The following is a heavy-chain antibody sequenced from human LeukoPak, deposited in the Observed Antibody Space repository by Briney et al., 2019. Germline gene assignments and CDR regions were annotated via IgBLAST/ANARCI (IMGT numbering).Heavy chain of an antibody. J-gene: IGHJ4*02. CDR1: GFTFSSYW. CDR2: INSDGSST. V-gene: IGHV3-74*01. D-gene: IGHD3-22*01. Sequence: GGSLRLSCAASGFTFSSYWMHWVRQAPGKGLVWVSRINSDGSSTSYADSVKGRFTISRDNAKNTLYLQMNSLRAEDTAVYYCAKGYDSSGYYPFNWGQGTLVTVSS. CDR3: AKGYDSSGYYPFN.